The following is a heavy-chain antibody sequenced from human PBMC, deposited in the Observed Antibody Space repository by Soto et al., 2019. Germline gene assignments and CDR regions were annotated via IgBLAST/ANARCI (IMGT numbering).Heavy chain of an antibody. CDR3: ARGDPFNYAGFDV. V-gene: IGHV1-8*01. CDR1: GYTFSDFD. D-gene: IGHD3-16*01. CDR2: MNAKSGDT. J-gene: IGHJ6*02. Sequence: ASVKVSCKASGYTFSDFDINWLRQAAGQGPEWMGWMNAKSGDTFSAQRLQGKFNMTWDTSLSTAYMEVGSLTSDDAAIYYCARGDPFNYAGFDVWGQGTTVTVSS.